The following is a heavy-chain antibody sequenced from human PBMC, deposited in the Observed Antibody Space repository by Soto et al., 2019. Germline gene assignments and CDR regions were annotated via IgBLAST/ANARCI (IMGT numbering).Heavy chain of an antibody. CDR1: GFTFSSYA. CDR3: ALSTNGGSPY. CDR2: ISGSGGST. V-gene: IGHV3-23*01. J-gene: IGHJ4*02. D-gene: IGHD2-8*01. Sequence: GGSLRLSCGASGFTFSSYAMSWVRQAPGKGLEWVSSISGSGGSTYYADSVKGRFTISRDNSKNTLYLQMNSLRAEDTALYYCALSTNGGSPYWGQGTLVTVSS.